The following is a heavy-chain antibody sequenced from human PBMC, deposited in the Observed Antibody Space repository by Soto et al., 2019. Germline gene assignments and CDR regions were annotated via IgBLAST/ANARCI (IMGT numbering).Heavy chain of an antibody. CDR3: AKTTTLDRAFDI. Sequence: EVQLLESGGGLVQPGGSLRLSCAASGFTFSSYDMSWVRQAPGKGLECVSGISGSGGSTYYADSVKDRFTISRDNSKNTLYLQMNSLRAEDTAVYYCAKTTTLDRAFDIWGQGTMVTVSS. J-gene: IGHJ3*02. D-gene: IGHD4-17*01. CDR2: ISGSGGST. V-gene: IGHV3-23*01. CDR1: GFTFSSYD.